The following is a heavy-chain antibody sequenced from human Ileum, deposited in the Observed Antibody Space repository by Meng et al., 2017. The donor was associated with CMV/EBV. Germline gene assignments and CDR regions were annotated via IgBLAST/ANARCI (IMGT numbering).Heavy chain of an antibody. CDR2: VSGFGGST. V-gene: IGHV3-23*01. Sequence: FTFSSYAMSWVRQAPGKGLEWVSTVSGFGGSTYYADSVKGRFTISRDNSKNTLYLQMNSLRAEDTAVYYCAKGAGVSNIAARSDRFDYWGQETLVTVSS. D-gene: IGHD6-6*01. CDR3: AKGAGVSNIAARSDRFDY. J-gene: IGHJ4*02. CDR1: FTFSSYA.